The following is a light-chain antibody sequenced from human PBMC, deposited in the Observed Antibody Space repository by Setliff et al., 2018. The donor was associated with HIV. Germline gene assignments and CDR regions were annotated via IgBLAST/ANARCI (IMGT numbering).Light chain of an antibody. CDR1: GGDVGRYNL. CDR3: RSNTGSNTYV. CDR2: QAS. Sequence: QSVLTQPASVSGSPGQSITISCTGTGGDVGRYNLVSWYQQQPGKPPKLMIYQASKRPSGVSNRFSGSKSGNTASLTISGLQAEDEADYYCRSNTGSNTYVFGTGTKVTVL. V-gene: IGLV2-23*01. J-gene: IGLJ1*01.